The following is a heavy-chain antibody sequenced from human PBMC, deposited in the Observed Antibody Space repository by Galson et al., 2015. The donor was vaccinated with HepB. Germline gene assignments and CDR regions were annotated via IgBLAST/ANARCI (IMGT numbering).Heavy chain of an antibody. Sequence: SLRLSCAASGFTFSSYAMHWVRQAPGKGLEWVAVISYDGSNKYYADSVKGRFTISRDNSKNTLYLQMNSLRAEDTAVYYCAKFSLGSLAAAAQGRGQGTLVTVSS. J-gene: IGHJ4*02. CDR3: AKFSLGSLAAAAQG. CDR1: GFTFSSYA. CDR2: ISYDGSNK. V-gene: IGHV3-30*04. D-gene: IGHD6-13*01.